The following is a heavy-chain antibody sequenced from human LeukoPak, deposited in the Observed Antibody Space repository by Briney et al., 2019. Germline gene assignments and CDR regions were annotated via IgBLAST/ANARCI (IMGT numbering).Heavy chain of an antibody. Sequence: ASVKVSCKVSGYTFTSYGISWVRQAPGQGLEWMGWISAYNGNTNYAQKLQGRVTMTTDTSTSTTYMELRSLRSDDTAVYYCARRPLKDIVVVPAAIPHYYYYYYMDVWGKGTTVTVSS. D-gene: IGHD2-2*01. V-gene: IGHV1-18*01. CDR3: ARRPLKDIVVVPAAIPHYYYYYYMDV. J-gene: IGHJ6*03. CDR2: ISAYNGNT. CDR1: GYTFTSYG.